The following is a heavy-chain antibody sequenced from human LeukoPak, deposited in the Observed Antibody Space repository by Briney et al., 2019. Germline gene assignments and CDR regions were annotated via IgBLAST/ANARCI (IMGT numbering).Heavy chain of an antibody. D-gene: IGHD6-19*01. J-gene: IGHJ4*02. Sequence: GGSLRLSCAASGFTFSSYAMSWVRQAPGKGLEWVSAISGSGGSTYYADSEKGRFTISRDNSKNTLYLQMNSLRAEDTAVYYCAKVGYSSGWYRDYWGQGTLVTVSS. V-gene: IGHV3-23*01. CDR1: GFTFSSYA. CDR2: ISGSGGST. CDR3: AKVGYSSGWYRDY.